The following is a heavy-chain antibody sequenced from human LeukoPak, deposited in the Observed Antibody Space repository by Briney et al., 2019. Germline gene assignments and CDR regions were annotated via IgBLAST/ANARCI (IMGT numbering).Heavy chain of an antibody. CDR3: ARASHDYGDYSHFDY. V-gene: IGHV4-61*02. CDR2: IYTSGST. Sequence: PSETLSLTCTVSGGSISSGSYYWSWIRQPAGKGLEWIGRIYTSGSTNYNPSLKSRVTISVDKSKNQFSLKLSSVTAADTAVYYCARASHDYGDYSHFDYWGQGTLVTVSS. D-gene: IGHD4-17*01. CDR1: GGSISSGSYY. J-gene: IGHJ4*02.